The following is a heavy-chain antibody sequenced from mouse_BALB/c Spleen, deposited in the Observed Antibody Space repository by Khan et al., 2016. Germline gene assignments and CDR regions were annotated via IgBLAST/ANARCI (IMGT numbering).Heavy chain of an antibody. J-gene: IGHJ4*01. D-gene: IGHD1-1*01. CDR2: IFPSDSYP. CDR1: GYTFTSYW. Sequence: QVQLQQPGTELVRPGASVKLSCKASGYTFTSYWINWVKQRPGQGLEWIGNIFPSDSYPNYNQKFKDKATLTVDKSSNTAYMQLSSPTSEDSAVYYCTRDYHGSSSMDYWGQGTSVTVSS. V-gene: IGHV1-69*02. CDR3: TRDYHGSSSMDY.